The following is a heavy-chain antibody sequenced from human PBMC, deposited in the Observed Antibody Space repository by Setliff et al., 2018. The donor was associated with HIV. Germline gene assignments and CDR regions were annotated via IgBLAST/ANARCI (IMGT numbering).Heavy chain of an antibody. CDR3: ARAINEIAVAGTGDGFDI. CDR2: ISTYNGKT. Sequence: ASVKVSCKASGYTFTNYGISWVRQAPGQGLEWMGWISTYNGKTHYEQNVQGRVTLTTDPTTTTAYMELRSLRSDDTAVYFCARAINEIAVAGTGDGFDIWGQGTMVTVSS. V-gene: IGHV1-18*01. J-gene: IGHJ3*02. D-gene: IGHD6-19*01. CDR1: GYTFTNYG.